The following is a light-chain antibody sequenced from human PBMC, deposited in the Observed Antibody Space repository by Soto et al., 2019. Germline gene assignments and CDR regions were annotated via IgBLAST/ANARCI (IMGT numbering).Light chain of an antibody. V-gene: IGLV2-8*01. CDR2: EVT. J-gene: IGLJ2*01. CDR1: DSDVGSYDF. CDR3: SSYSGSDSFVV. Sequence: QSALTQPPSTSGSPGQSVTISCTGTDSDVGSYDFVSWYQQHPEKVPILLIYEVTKRPSGVPDRFSGSKSDNTASLTVSGLQADDEADYYCSSYSGSDSFVVFGGGTKLTVL.